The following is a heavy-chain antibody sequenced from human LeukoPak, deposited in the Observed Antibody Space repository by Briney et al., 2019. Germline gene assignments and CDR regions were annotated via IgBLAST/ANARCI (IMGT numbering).Heavy chain of an antibody. Sequence: SETLSLTCTVSGGSISSGGYYWSWIRQHPGKGLEWIGYIYYSGSTYYNPSLKSRVTISADTSKNQFSLKLSSVTAADTAVYYCARYTSLQYYFDYWGQGTLVTVSS. J-gene: IGHJ4*02. CDR3: ARYTSLQYYFDY. CDR2: IYYSGST. CDR1: GGSISSGGYY. V-gene: IGHV4-31*03.